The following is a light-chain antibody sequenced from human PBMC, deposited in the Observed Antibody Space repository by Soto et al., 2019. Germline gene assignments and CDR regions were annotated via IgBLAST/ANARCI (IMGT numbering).Light chain of an antibody. Sequence: DIQMTQSPSTLSASVGDRVTSTCRASQSISSWLAWYQQKPGKAPKLLIYDASSLESGVPSRFSGSGSGTEVTLTISSLQPDDFATYYCQQYNSYPYAFGQGTKLEIK. CDR2: DAS. J-gene: IGKJ2*01. CDR3: QQYNSYPYA. CDR1: QSISSW. V-gene: IGKV1-5*01.